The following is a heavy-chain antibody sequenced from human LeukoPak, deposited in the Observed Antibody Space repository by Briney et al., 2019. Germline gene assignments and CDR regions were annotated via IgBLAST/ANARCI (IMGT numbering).Heavy chain of an antibody. Sequence: GASVKVSCKASGYTFTGYYMHWVRQAPGQGLEWMGWINPNSGGTNYAQKFQGRVTMTRDTSISTAYMELSSLRSEDTAVYYCARGDLVAVAGNRYYYYYMDVWGKGTTVTVSS. J-gene: IGHJ6*03. CDR2: INPNSGGT. D-gene: IGHD6-19*01. CDR3: ARGDLVAVAGNRYYYYYMDV. CDR1: GYTFTGYY. V-gene: IGHV1-2*02.